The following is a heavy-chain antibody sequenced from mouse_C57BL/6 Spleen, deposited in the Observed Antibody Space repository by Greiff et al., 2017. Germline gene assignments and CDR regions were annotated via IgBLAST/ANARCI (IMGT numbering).Heavy chain of an antibody. CDR3: ARQGGNYRDFDY. J-gene: IGHJ2*01. CDR2: ISSGGSYT. V-gene: IGHV5-6*01. CDR1: GFTFSSYG. D-gene: IGHD2-1*01. Sequence: EVQLVESGGDLVKPGGSLKLSCAASGFTFSSYGMSWVRQTPDKRLEWVATISSGGSYTYYPDSVKGRFTISRDNAKNTLYLQMSSLKSEDTAMYYCARQGGNYRDFDYWGQGTTLTVSS.